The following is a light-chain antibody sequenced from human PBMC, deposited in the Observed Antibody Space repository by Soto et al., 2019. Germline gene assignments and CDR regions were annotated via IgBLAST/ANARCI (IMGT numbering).Light chain of an antibody. CDR3: QVWDNVDDHIYV. CDR2: DNS. Sequence: ELTHPPSVSVAPGQTATISCGENNIDSRTVHWYQQKPGQAPLLVVYDNSFRPSGIPNRFSGSNSGNTATLTISRVEAGDEADYYCQVWDNVDDHIYVFGTGTKVTVL. J-gene: IGLJ1*01. CDR1: NIDSRT. V-gene: IGLV3-21*02.